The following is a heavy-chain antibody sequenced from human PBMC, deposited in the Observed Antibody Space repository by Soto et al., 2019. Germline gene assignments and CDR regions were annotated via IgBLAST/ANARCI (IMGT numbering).Heavy chain of an antibody. CDR3: TSSVGCDY. J-gene: IGHJ4*02. Sequence: EVKLLESGGGLLQPGGSLRLSCAASGFRFSDFYMSWVRQAPGKGLEWVSSISKTGVGTNYADSVKGRFTISRDNSKNTVYLQMDSLRVEDTAVYYCTSSVGCDYWGQGTLVTVSS. V-gene: IGHV3-23*01. CDR1: GFRFSDFY. CDR2: ISKTGVGT. D-gene: IGHD3-10*01.